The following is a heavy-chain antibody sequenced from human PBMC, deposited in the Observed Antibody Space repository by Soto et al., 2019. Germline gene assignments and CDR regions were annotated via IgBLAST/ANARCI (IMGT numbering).Heavy chain of an antibody. Sequence: EVQLLESGGGLVQPGGSLRLSCAVSGFIFSNYPMSWVRQAPGKGLEWVSSVSPSGSNTYYADSMKGRFTMSRDNSENRLHLQMNSLRAEDTAVYFCARRDNSGWYSLDYWGQGTLVTVSS. J-gene: IGHJ4*02. CDR3: ARRDNSGWYSLDY. V-gene: IGHV3-23*01. CDR2: VSPSGSNT. D-gene: IGHD6-19*01. CDR1: GFIFSNYP.